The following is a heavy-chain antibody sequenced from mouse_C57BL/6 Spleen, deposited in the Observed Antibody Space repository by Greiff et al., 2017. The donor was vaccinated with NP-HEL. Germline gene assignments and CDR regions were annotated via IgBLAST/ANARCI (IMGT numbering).Heavy chain of an antibody. CDR2: IHPNSGST. CDR1: GYTFTSYW. V-gene: IGHV1-64*01. D-gene: IGHD1-1*01. CDR3: ARGSSYYYAMDY. J-gene: IGHJ4*01. Sequence: VQLQQPGAELVKPGASVKLSCKASGYTFTSYWMHWVKQRPGQGLEWIGMIHPNSGSTNYNEKFKSKATLTVDKSSSTAYMQLSSLTSEDSAVYYCARGSSYYYAMDYWGQGPSVTVSS.